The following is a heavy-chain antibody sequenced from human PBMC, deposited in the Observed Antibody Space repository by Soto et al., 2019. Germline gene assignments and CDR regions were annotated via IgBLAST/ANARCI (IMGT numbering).Heavy chain of an antibody. J-gene: IGHJ6*02. CDR3: ARDLWGYCGTDCYPLDV. Sequence: QVQLQESGPGLVKPSETLSLTCTVSGGTISRYYWSWIRQLPGKGLEWIGYMYNTGSTVYNPSFKSQVSISVDTSKNKFSPKLNSVTAADTAVYYCARDLWGYCGTDCYPLDVWGQGTTVTVSS. CDR2: MYNTGST. D-gene: IGHD2-21*02. V-gene: IGHV4-59*01. CDR1: GGTISRYY.